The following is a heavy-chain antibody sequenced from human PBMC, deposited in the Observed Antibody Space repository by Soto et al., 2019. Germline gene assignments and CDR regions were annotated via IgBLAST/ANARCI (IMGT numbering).Heavy chain of an antibody. V-gene: IGHV4-59*01. CDR2: IYYSGST. CDR1: GGSISSYY. D-gene: IGHD6-19*01. Sequence: QVQLQESGPGLVKPSESLSLTCAVSGGSISSYYWSWIRQPPGQGLEWIGYIYYSGSTNYNPSLKSRVTISVDTPKNQFSLKLTSVTAADTAVYYCARSRYTSGWWTPPFDYWGQGTLVTVSS. CDR3: ARSRYTSGWWTPPFDY. J-gene: IGHJ4*02.